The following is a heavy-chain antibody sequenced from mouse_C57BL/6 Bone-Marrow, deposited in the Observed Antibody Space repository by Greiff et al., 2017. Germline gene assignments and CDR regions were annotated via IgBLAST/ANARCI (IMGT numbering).Heavy chain of an antibody. CDR2: ISSGGSST. V-gene: IGHV5-6*02. Sequence: EVKLVESGGDLVKPGGSLKLSCAASGFTFSSYGMSWVRQTPDKRLAWVATISSGGSSTYYPDSVKGRFTIDIDNSKDTLYLQMSRLETDDTAMYYCARREVVALDYWGQGTTLTVSS. J-gene: IGHJ2*01. CDR3: ARREVVALDY. D-gene: IGHD1-1*01. CDR1: GFTFSSYG.